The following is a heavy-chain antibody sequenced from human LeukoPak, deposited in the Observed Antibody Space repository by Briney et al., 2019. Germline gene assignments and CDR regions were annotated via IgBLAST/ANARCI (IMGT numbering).Heavy chain of an antibody. CDR1: GFTFGDYA. Sequence: QAGGSLRLPCTASGFTFGDYAMSWFRQAPGKGLEWVGFIRSKAYGGTTEYAASVKGRFTISRDDSKSIAYLQMNSLKTEDTAVYYCTREEDIVVVVAATFDYWGQGTLVTVSS. CDR2: IRSKAYGGTT. J-gene: IGHJ4*02. D-gene: IGHD2-15*01. V-gene: IGHV3-49*03. CDR3: TREEDIVVVVAATFDY.